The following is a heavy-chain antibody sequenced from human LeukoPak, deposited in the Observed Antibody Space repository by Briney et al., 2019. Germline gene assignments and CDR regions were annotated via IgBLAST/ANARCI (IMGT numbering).Heavy chain of an antibody. CDR2: INPSGGST. V-gene: IGHV1-46*01. D-gene: IGHD3-22*01. CDR3: AGGLLSGYYDSSGYPDY. CDR1: GYTFTSYY. J-gene: IGHJ4*02. Sequence: GASVKVSCKASGYTFTSYYMHWVRQAPGQGLEWMGIINPSGGSTSYAQKFQGRVTMTRDTSTSTVYMELSSLRSEDTAVYYCAGGLLSGYYDSSGYPDYWGQGTLVTVSS.